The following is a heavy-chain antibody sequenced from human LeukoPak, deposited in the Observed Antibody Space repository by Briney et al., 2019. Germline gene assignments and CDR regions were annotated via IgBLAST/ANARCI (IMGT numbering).Heavy chain of an antibody. Sequence: GRSLRLSCAASGFTFSSYGMHWVRQAPGKGLEWVAVISYDGSNKYYADSVKGRFTISRDNSKNTLYLQMNSLRAEDTAVYYCARRLDTSGWYQIDYWGQGTLVTVSS. J-gene: IGHJ4*02. CDR1: GFTFSSYG. V-gene: IGHV3-30*19. CDR3: ARRLDTSGWYQIDY. CDR2: ISYDGSNK. D-gene: IGHD6-19*01.